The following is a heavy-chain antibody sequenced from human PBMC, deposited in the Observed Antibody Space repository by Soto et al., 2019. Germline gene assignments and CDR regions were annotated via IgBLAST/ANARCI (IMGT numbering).Heavy chain of an antibody. V-gene: IGHV4-59*08. D-gene: IGHD5-12*01. J-gene: IGHJ5*02. Sequence: PXXTLSLPCTVSGGSISSYYWRWIPQPPGKGLEWIGYIYYSGSTNYNPSLKSRVTISVDTSKNQFSLKLSSVTAADTAVYYCARHSVYSGYDYNWFDPWGQGTLVTVSS. CDR3: ARHSVYSGYDYNWFDP. CDR1: GGSISSYY. CDR2: IYYSGST.